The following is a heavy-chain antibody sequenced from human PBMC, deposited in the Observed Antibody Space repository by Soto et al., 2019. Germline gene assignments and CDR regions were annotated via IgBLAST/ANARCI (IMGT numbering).Heavy chain of an antibody. CDR2: IYYSGST. Sequence: SETLSLTCTVSGGSISSGGYYWSWIRQHPGKGLEWIGYIYYSGSTYYNPSLKSRVTISVDTSKNQFSLKLSSVTAADTAVYYCARTTRRPRMVTYYYYVDVWGKGTTVTVSS. J-gene: IGHJ6*03. V-gene: IGHV4-31*03. CDR1: GGSISSGGYY. CDR3: ARTTRRPRMVTYYYYVDV. D-gene: IGHD2-21*02.